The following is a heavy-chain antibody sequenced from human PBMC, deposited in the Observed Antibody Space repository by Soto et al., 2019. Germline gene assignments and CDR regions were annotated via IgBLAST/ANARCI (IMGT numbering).Heavy chain of an antibody. V-gene: IGHV3-33*01. J-gene: IGHJ4*02. Sequence: PGGSLRLSCAASGFTFSSYGMHWVRQAPGKGLEWVAVIWYDGSNKYYADSVKGRFTISRDNSKNTLYLQMNSLRAEDTAVYYCASAAGVYSSSWYPDYFDYWGQGTLVTVSS. CDR1: GFTFSSYG. CDR2: IWYDGSNK. D-gene: IGHD6-13*01. CDR3: ASAAGVYSSSWYPDYFDY.